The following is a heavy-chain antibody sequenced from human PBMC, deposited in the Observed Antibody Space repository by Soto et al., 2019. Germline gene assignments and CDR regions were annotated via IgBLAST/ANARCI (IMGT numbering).Heavy chain of an antibody. J-gene: IGHJ5*02. CDR2: IYYSGST. CDR1: GGSISSGGYY. CDR3: ARMSYGYGWRVDP. V-gene: IGHV4-31*03. D-gene: IGHD5-18*01. Sequence: SETLSLTCTFSGGSISSGGYYWSWIRQHPGKGLEWIGYIYYSGSTYYNPSLKSRVTISVDTSKNQFSLKLSSVTAADTAVYYCARMSYGYGWRVDPWGQGTLVTVSS.